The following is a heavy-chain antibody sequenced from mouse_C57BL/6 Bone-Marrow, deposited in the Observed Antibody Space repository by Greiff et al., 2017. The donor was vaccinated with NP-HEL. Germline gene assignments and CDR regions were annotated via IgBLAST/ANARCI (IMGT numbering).Heavy chain of an antibody. CDR1: GFSLTSYA. CDR3: ARNYGSFHWYFDV. J-gene: IGHJ1*03. V-gene: IGHV2-9-1*01. D-gene: IGHD1-1*01. CDR2: IWTGGGT. Sequence: QVQLQQSGPGLVAPSQSLSITCTVSGFSLTSYAISWVRQPPGKGLEWLGVIWTGGGTNYNSAPKSRLSISKDNSKSQVFLKMNSLRTDDTARYYCARNYGSFHWYFDVWGTGTTVTVSS.